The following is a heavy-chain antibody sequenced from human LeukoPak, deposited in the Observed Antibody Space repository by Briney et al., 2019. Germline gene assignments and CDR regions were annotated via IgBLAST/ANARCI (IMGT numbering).Heavy chain of an antibody. D-gene: IGHD2-8*01. CDR2: IYYSGST. J-gene: IGHJ4*02. V-gene: IGHV4-39*01. Sequence: SETLSLTGTVSGGSISSSSYYWGWIRQPPGKGLEGIGSIYYSGSTYYNPSLKSRVTISVDTSKNQFSLKLSSVTAADTAVYYCARSIVLMVYAANFDYWGQGTLVTVSS. CDR1: GGSISSSSYY. CDR3: ARSIVLMVYAANFDY.